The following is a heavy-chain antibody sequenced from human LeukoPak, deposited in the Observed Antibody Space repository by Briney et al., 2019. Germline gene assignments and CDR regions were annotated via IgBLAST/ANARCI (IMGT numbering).Heavy chain of an antibody. Sequence: PGGSLRLSCAASGFTFSSYAMNWVRQAPGKGLEWVSVISGSGDNTYYGDFVKGRFTISRDNSKNTLYLQMNSLRAEDTAVYYCAKERTDTRYDQYFDYWGQGTLVTVSS. CDR3: AKERTDTRYDQYFDY. CDR2: ISGSGDNT. D-gene: IGHD5-18*01. J-gene: IGHJ4*02. V-gene: IGHV3-23*01. CDR1: GFTFSSYA.